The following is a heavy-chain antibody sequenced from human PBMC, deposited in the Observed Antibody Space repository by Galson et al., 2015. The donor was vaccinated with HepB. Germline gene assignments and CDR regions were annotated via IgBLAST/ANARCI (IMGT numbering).Heavy chain of an antibody. CDR2: IWYDGSNK. J-gene: IGHJ4*02. CDR1: GFTFSSYG. D-gene: IGHD3-10*01. V-gene: IGHV3-33*08. CDR3: VREFSGLYYFDY. Sequence: SLRLSCAASGFTFSSYGMHWVRQAPGKGLEWVAVIWYDGSNKYYADSVKGRFTISRDNSKNTLYLQMNSLRAEDTAVYYCVREFSGLYYFDYWGQGTLVTVSS.